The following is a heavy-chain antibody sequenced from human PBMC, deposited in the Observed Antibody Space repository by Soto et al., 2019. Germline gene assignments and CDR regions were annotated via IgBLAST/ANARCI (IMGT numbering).Heavy chain of an antibody. CDR3: ARDVPDTDLFYYYSGMDA. J-gene: IGHJ6*02. V-gene: IGHV1-18*01. D-gene: IGHD3-10*01. Sequence: ASVKVSCKASGYTFTSYGISWVRQAPGQGLEWMGWISTDNGNTNYAHNLQGRVTMTTDTSTSTAFMELWGLRSDDTAVYYCARDVPDTDLFYYYSGMDAWGQGTTVTVSS. CDR2: ISTDNGNT. CDR1: GYTFTSYG.